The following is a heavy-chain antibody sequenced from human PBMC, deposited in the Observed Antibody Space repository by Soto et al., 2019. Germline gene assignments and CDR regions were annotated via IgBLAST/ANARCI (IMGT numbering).Heavy chain of an antibody. CDR1: VIPLQNYI. CDR2: LIGGHYGT. Sequence: GVALRLSCPASVIPLQNYIMSWVRQAPVKGLEWVSTLIGGHYGTAYSYSVKGRFTVSRDNSKNCLYLQMNSLGVEDTAVYFWAKGKSTGDIDWFDPWGQGSLVTVSS. V-gene: IGHV3-23*01. D-gene: IGHD3-10*01. J-gene: IGHJ5*02. CDR3: AKGKSTGDIDWFDP.